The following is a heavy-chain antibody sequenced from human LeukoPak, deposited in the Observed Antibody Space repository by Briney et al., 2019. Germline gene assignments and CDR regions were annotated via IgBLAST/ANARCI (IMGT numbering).Heavy chain of an antibody. CDR1: GFAFSSFA. V-gene: IGHV3-48*03. CDR2: ISSSGSTI. CDR3: ARGSEIVGASTGYWYFDL. D-gene: IGHD1-26*01. Sequence: GGSLRLSCAASGFAFSSFAMYWVRQAPGKRLEWVSYISSSGSTIYYADSVKGRFTISRDNAKNSLYLQMNSLRAEDTAVYYCARGSEIVGASTGYWYFDLWGRGTLVTVSS. J-gene: IGHJ2*01.